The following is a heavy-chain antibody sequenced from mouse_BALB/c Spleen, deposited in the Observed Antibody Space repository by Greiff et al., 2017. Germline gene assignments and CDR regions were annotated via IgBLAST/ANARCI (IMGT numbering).Heavy chain of an antibody. CDR1: GFNIKDYY. Sequence: VQLQQSGAELVRSGASVKLSCTASGFNIKDYYMHWVKQRPEQGLEWIGWIDPENGDTEYAPKFQGKATMTADTSSNTAYLQLSSLTSEDTAVYNYNAGDSSGLDYWGQGTSVTVSS. CDR3: NAGDSSGLDY. J-gene: IGHJ4*01. D-gene: IGHD3-2*01. CDR2: IDPENGDT. V-gene: IGHV14-4*02.